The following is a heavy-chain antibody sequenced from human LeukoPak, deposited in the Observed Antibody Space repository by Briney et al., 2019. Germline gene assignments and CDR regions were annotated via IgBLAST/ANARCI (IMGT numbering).Heavy chain of an antibody. CDR2: INPNSGGT. V-gene: IGHV1-2*02. D-gene: IGHD6-19*01. Sequence: ASVKVSCKASGYTFTGYYMHWVRQAPGQGLEWMGWINPNSGGTNYAQKFQGRVTMTRDTSISTAYMEPSRLRSDDAAVYYCARDPGYSSGSPDYWGQGTLVTVSS. CDR1: GYTFTGYY. J-gene: IGHJ4*02. CDR3: ARDPGYSSGSPDY.